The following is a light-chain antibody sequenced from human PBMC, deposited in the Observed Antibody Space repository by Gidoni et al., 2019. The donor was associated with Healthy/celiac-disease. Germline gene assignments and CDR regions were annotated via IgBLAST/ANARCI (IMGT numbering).Light chain of an antibody. J-gene: IGKJ1*01. CDR1: QSVSSY. V-gene: IGKV3-11*01. CDR2: DAS. Sequence: EIVLTQSPATLSLSPGERATLSCRASQSVSSYLAWYQQKPGQAPRLLIYDASNRATGIPARFSGSGSGTDFPLTISSLEPEDFAVYYCQQRSNWPPSWTFGQXTKVEIK. CDR3: QQRSNWPPSWT.